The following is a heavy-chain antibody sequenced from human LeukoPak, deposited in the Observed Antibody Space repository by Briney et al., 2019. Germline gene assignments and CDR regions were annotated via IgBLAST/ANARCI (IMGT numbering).Heavy chain of an antibody. J-gene: IGHJ4*02. CDR3: ARDGFRFNEGKSITIFDY. CDR1: GGSFSGYY. CDR2: INHSGST. V-gene: IGHV4-34*01. D-gene: IGHD3-3*01. Sequence: SETLSLTCAVYGGSFSGYYWSWIRQPPGKGLEWIGEINHSGSTNYNPSLKSRVTISVDTSKNQFSLKLSSVTAADTAVYYCARDGFRFNEGKSITIFDYWGQGTLVTVSS.